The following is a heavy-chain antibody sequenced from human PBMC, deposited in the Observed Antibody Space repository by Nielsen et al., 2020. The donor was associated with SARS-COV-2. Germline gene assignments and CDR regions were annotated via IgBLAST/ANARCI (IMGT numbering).Heavy chain of an antibody. J-gene: IGHJ5*02. CDR1: GDSISSGGYY. CDR2: LHYSGTT. CDR3: ARVVAKIGYAIRWFDP. V-gene: IGHV4-31*03. D-gene: IGHD2-8*01. Sequence: SETLSLTCTVSGDSISSGGYYWTWVRQHPGQGLEWIGHLHYSGTTNYNPSLESRATISVDTSKSRFSLTLSSVTAADTAVYFCARVVAKIGYAIRWFDPWGQGLLVTVSS.